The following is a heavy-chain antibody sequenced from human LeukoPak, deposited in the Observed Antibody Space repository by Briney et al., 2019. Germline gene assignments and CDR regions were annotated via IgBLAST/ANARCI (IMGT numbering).Heavy chain of an antibody. J-gene: IGHJ4*02. CDR2: INPNSGGT. D-gene: IGHD7-27*01. CDR3: ARYQANWGLFLDY. Sequence: GASVXVSCKASGYTFTGYYMHWVRQAPGQGLEWMGWINPNSGGTNYAQKFQGRVTMTRDTSISTAYMELSRLRSDDTAVYYCARYQANWGLFLDYWGQGTLVTVSS. CDR1: GYTFTGYY. V-gene: IGHV1-2*02.